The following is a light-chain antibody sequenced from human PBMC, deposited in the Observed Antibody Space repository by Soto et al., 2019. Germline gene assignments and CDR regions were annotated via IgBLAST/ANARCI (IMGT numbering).Light chain of an antibody. CDR3: CSYAGSNYV. CDR1: SSDVGSYNL. J-gene: IGLJ1*01. V-gene: IGLV2-23*01. CDR2: GAT. Sequence: QSLLTQPASVSGSPGQSITISCTGTSSDVGSYNLVSWYQQHPGKAPKLMIYGATKRPSGVSNRFSGSKSDNTASLTISGLQAEDEADYYCCSYAGSNYVFGTGTKVTVL.